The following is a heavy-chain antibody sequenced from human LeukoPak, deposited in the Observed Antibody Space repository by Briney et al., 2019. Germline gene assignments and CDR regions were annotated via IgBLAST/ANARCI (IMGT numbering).Heavy chain of an antibody. J-gene: IGHJ3*02. CDR3: ARRLVVVTQDDAFDI. CDR2: INHSGST. Sequence: PSETLSLTCAVYGGSFGGYYWSWIRQPPGKGLEWIGEINHSGSTNYNPSLKSRVTISVDTSKNQFSLKLSSVTAADTAVYYCARRLVVVTQDDAFDIWGQGTMVTVSS. D-gene: IGHD3-22*01. V-gene: IGHV4-34*01. CDR1: GGSFGGYY.